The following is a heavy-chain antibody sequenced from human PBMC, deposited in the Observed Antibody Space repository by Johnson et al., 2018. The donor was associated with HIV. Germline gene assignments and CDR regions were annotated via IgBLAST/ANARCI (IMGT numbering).Heavy chain of an antibody. CDR1: GFTFRSYA. CDR3: ANGGPDAFDI. D-gene: IGHD4-23*01. Sequence: QVQLVESGGGVVQPGRSLRLSCPASGFTFRSYAMHWVRQAPGKGLEWVALISYDGSNKYYADSVKGRFTISRDNSKNTLYLQMNSLRAEDTAVYYCANGGPDAFDIWGQGTMVTVSS. J-gene: IGHJ3*02. V-gene: IGHV3-30*18. CDR2: ISYDGSNK.